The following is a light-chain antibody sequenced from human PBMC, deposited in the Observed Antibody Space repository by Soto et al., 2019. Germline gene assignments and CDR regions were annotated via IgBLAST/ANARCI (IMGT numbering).Light chain of an antibody. J-gene: IGKJ4*01. CDR3: QQYNDWPLT. V-gene: IGKV3-15*01. Sequence: ERVMTQSPATRSLSPGERATLSCRASQRVSSNLAWYQQKPGQAPWLLIYGASTRATGIPARFSGSGSGTEFTLTISSLQCEDFAVYYCQQYNDWPLTFGGGTKVEIK. CDR2: GAS. CDR1: QRVSSN.